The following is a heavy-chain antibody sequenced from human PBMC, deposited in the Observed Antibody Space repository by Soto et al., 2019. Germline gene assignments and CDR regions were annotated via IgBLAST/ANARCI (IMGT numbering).Heavy chain of an antibody. D-gene: IGHD4-17*01. CDR1: GFTFSSYA. CDR3: ARANYGDGSYYFDY. Sequence: GGSPRLSCAASGFTFSSYAMGWVRQEPGKGLEWVSAISGSSSNIYYADSVKGRFTISRDNAKNSLYLQMNSLRAEDTAVYYCARANYGDGSYYFDYWGQGTLVIVSS. V-gene: IGHV3-21*01. CDR2: ISGSSSNI. J-gene: IGHJ4*02.